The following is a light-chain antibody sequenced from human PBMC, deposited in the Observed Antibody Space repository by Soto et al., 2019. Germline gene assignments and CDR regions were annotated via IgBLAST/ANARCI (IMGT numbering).Light chain of an antibody. J-gene: IGLJ3*02. V-gene: IGLV2-14*01. CDR2: DVS. Sequence: QSVLTQPASVSGSPGQSVTIACTGTSSDGGGYNYVSWYQQHPGKAPKLMIYDVSNRPSGVSNRFSGSKSGNTASMTISGLQAEDEADYYCSSSTSSSTRVFGGGTKLTVL. CDR3: SSSTSSSTRV. CDR1: SSDGGGYNY.